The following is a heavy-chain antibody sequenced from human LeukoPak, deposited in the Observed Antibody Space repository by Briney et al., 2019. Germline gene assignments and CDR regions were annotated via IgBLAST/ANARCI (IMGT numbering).Heavy chain of an antibody. J-gene: IGHJ6*02. Sequence: SVKVSCKASGFTFTSTTMQWVRQARGQRLEWIGWIVVGSGNTNYAQKFQERVTITRDMSTSTAYMELSSLRSEDTAVYYCAADPYCGGDCYPRYYGMDVWGQGTTVTVSS. V-gene: IGHV1-58*02. CDR3: AADPYCGGDCYPRYYGMDV. D-gene: IGHD2-21*02. CDR1: GFTFTSTT. CDR2: IVVGSGNT.